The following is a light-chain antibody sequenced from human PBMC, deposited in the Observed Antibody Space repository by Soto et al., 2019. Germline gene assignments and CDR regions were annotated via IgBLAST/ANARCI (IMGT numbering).Light chain of an antibody. CDR2: GAS. Sequence: EIVLTQSPCTLSLSPWERARLSCTASQSVSGNYLAWFQQKPGQAPRLLIYGASTRATGIPDRFSGSGSGTDFTLTISSLEPEDFAVYYCQQRSKWPLTFGGGTKVDI. V-gene: IGKV3D-20*02. CDR3: QQRSKWPLT. CDR1: QSVSGNY. J-gene: IGKJ4*01.